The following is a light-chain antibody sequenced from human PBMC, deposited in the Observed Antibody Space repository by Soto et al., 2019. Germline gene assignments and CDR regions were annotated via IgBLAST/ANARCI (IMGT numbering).Light chain of an antibody. Sequence: IQITQSPSTLLGSVRYRLTITCRASQSIIRRLAWYQKTPGKAPQLLIYDASSLESGAPSLIGSSCSRTVFTLTISSLQPDYSASYYYQQYKSYSQFGEGTKVDIK. V-gene: IGKV1-5*01. CDR3: QQYKSYSQ. CDR1: QSIIRR. CDR2: DAS. J-gene: IGKJ1*01.